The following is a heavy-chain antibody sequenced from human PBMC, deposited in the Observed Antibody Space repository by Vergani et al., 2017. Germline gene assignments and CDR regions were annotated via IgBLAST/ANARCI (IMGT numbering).Heavy chain of an antibody. Sequence: QVQLVESGGGVVQRGGSLRLSCATSGLTLRNYDMQWIRQGPGKGLEFVAFIQFDGSNQYYADSVKVRFTLSRDFSKNTLYLQMNSLSTDYTATYYCAKHFRGWGIDYWGQGTQVIVSS. D-gene: IGHD3-16*01. V-gene: IGHV3-30*02. CDR1: GLTLRNYD. CDR3: AKHFRGWGIDY. CDR2: IQFDGSNQ. J-gene: IGHJ4*02.